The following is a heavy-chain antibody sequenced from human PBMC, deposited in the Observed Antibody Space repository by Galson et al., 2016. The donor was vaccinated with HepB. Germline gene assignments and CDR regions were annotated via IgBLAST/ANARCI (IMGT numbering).Heavy chain of an antibody. J-gene: IGHJ4*02. D-gene: IGHD6-6*01. CDR1: GGTFKSFA. Sequence: SVKVSCKASGGTFKSFAISWVRQAPGQGLEWMGAIIPIFGTGKYPQKFQGRVTMTADTSTSTTYMELRSLISDDTAVYYCARHYSSTWPAGLIFDSWGPGTRVTVSS. CDR2: IIPIFGTG. CDR3: ARHYSSTWPAGLIFDS. V-gene: IGHV1-69*06.